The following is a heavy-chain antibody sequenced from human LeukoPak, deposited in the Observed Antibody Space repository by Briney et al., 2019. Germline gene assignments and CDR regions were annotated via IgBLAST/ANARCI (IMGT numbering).Heavy chain of an antibody. CDR1: GYTFTSYY. CDR2: INPSVGST. CDR3: ARPPPRITMVRGENAFDI. Sequence: ASVKVSCKASGYTFTSYYMHWVRQAPGQGLEWRGIINPSVGSTIYVQKFQGRVTMTSATSTRTADMERKSRRSEDTAVYYCARPPPRITMVRGENAFDIWGQGTMVTVSS. V-gene: IGHV1-46*03. J-gene: IGHJ3*02. D-gene: IGHD3-10*01.